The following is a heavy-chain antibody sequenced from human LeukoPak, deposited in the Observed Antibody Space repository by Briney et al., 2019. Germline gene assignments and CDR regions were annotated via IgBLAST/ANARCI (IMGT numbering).Heavy chain of an antibody. CDR2: IWYDGSNT. Sequence: GRSLRLSCAASGFTFRSYGMHWVRQAPDKGLEWVAVIWYDGSNTQYGDSVKGRFTISRDNFENTLYLQMNNLRAEDTAVYYCVRTPVTGGSGTFYFDYWGQGALVTVSS. D-gene: IGHD2-8*02. CDR1: GFTFRSYG. V-gene: IGHV3-33*01. J-gene: IGHJ4*02. CDR3: VRTPVTGGSGTFYFDY.